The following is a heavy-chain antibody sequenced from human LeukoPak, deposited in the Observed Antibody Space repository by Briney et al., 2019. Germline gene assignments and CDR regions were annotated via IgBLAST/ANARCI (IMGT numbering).Heavy chain of an antibody. J-gene: IGHJ4*02. CDR2: IRYDGSNK. V-gene: IGHV3-30*02. CDR3: ARDGAGRHYFDY. D-gene: IGHD3-16*01. Sequence: PGGSLRLSCAASGFTFSSYDMHWVRQAPGKGLEWVAFIRYDGSNKYYADSVKGRFTISRDNSKNTLYLQMNSLSAEDTAVYYCARDGAGRHYFDYWGQGTLVTVSS. CDR1: GFTFSSYD.